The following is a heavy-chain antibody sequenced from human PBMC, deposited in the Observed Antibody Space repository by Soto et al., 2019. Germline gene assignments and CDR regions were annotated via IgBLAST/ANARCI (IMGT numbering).Heavy chain of an antibody. J-gene: IGHJ4*02. CDR2: IKQDGSEK. CDR3: ARDDIRSWHYPGLSDY. Sequence: LRLSSAASGFTVSSYCMSWVRQARGKGLEWGGNIKQDGSEKYYVDNEKGRFPISRDNAKNSLYLQMNSLRAEDTAVYYCARDDIRSWHYPGLSDYWGQGILVTVSS. CDR1: GFTVSSYC. V-gene: IGHV3-7*03. D-gene: IGHD1-7*01.